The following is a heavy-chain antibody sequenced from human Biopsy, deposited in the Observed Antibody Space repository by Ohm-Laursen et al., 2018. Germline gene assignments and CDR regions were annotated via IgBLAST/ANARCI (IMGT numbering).Heavy chain of an antibody. V-gene: IGHV4-34*01. J-gene: IGHJ6*02. Sequence: TLSLTCAVYGGSFSGYYWTWIRQPPGKGLEWIGEINHRGSASYNPSLKSRITVLVDTSKNQFSLKLRSVSAADTAVYFCARALDYYDPYYYYAMDVWGQGTSVTASS. CDR2: INHRGSA. CDR1: GGSFSGYY. D-gene: IGHD3-16*01. CDR3: ARALDYYDPYYYYAMDV.